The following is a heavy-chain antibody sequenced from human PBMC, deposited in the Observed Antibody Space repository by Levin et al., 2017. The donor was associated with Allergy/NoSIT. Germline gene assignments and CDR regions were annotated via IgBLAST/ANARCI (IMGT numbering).Heavy chain of an antibody. Sequence: SETLSLTCAVYGGSFSGYYWSWIRQPPGKGLEWIGEINHSGSTNYNPSLKSRVTISVDTSKNQFSLKLSSVTAADTAVYYCARGARVKYSSSSDYWGQGTLVTVSS. D-gene: IGHD6-6*01. CDR2: INHSGST. CDR1: GGSFSGYY. J-gene: IGHJ4*02. V-gene: IGHV4-34*01. CDR3: ARGARVKYSSSSDY.